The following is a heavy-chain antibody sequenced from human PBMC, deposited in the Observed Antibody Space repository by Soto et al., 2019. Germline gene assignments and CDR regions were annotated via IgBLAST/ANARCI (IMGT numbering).Heavy chain of an antibody. D-gene: IGHD3-3*01. CDR3: ARDYNDLWRGHFAS. Sequence: ESGGRLVQPGGSLRLSCAASGFTFSDYSMNWVRQAPGRGLEWVSYISSSSVTIHYADSVEGRFAISRDNAKNSLYLQMNSLRAEDTAVYYCARDYNDLWRGHFASWGQGALVTVSS. V-gene: IGHV3-48*01. CDR1: GFTFSDYS. CDR2: ISSSSVTI. J-gene: IGHJ4*02.